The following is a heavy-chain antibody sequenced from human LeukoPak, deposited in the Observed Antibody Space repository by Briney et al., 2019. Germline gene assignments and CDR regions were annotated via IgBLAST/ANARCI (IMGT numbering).Heavy chain of an antibody. CDR3: ARRATPFDY. CDR2: INHSGST. J-gene: IGHJ4*02. CDR1: GGSFSGYY. D-gene: IGHD2-15*01. Sequence: SETLSLTCAVYGGSFSGYYWSWIRQPPGKGLEWIGEINHSGSTNYNPSLKSRVTISIDTSKNQFSLKLGSVTAADTAVYYCARRATPFDYWGQGTLVTVSS. V-gene: IGHV4-34*01.